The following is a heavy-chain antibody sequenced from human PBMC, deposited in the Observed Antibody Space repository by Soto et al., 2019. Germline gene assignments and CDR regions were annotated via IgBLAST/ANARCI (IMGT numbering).Heavy chain of an antibody. J-gene: IGHJ4*02. CDR2: ISYDGTNK. CDR1: ELPSRGLP. V-gene: IGHV3-30*01. D-gene: IGHD3-16*01. CDR3: AKVATVGDYDLGELDY. Sequence: GGPLRSPCAALELPSRGLPRDGVGKAQGKGLEWVAVISYDGTNKYYADSVKGRFTISRDNSKNTLDLQMNGLRPEDTAVYYCAKVATVGDYDLGELDYWGQGTVVTVSS.